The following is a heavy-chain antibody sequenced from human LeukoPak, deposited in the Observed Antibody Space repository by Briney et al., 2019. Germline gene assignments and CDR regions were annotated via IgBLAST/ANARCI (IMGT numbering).Heavy chain of an antibody. V-gene: IGHV4-61*01. CDR2: IYFNGRT. D-gene: IGHD2-21*02. Sequence: SETLSLTCSVSGGSISDSIVSHYWSWIRQPPGKGLEWIGYIYFNGRTNYSPSLRSRVTLSVATSKNQFSMKLISVTAADTAVYYCARTARSRDWFDPWGQGSLVTVSS. CDR1: GGSISDSIVSHY. CDR3: ARTARSRDWFDP. J-gene: IGHJ5*02.